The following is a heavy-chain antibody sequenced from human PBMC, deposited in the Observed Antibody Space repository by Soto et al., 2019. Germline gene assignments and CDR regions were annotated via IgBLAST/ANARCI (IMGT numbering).Heavy chain of an antibody. CDR1: GGTFSSYA. Sequence: GASVKVSCKASGGTFSSYAISWVRQAPGQGLEWMGGIIPIFGTANYAQKFQGRVTITAGESTSTAYMELSSLRSEDTAVYYCARDVVRNRRVSYFDYWGQGTLVTVSS. CDR3: ARDVVRNRRVSYFDY. D-gene: IGHD1-1*01. J-gene: IGHJ4*02. CDR2: IIPIFGTA. V-gene: IGHV1-69*13.